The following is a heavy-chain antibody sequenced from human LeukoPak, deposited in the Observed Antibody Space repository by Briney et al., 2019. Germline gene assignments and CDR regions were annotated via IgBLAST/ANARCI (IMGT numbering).Heavy chain of an antibody. Sequence: GGSLRLSCAASGFTFSSYPMLWVRQAPGKGLEWVALISYDGDKKYYADSVKGRFTISRDNSKNTLYLQMNSLRAGDTAVYYCARELYTGYSYGYFDSWGQGTLVTVSS. CDR1: GFTFSSYP. CDR3: ARELYTGYSYGYFDS. D-gene: IGHD5-18*01. J-gene: IGHJ4*02. CDR2: ISYDGDKK. V-gene: IGHV3-30-3*01.